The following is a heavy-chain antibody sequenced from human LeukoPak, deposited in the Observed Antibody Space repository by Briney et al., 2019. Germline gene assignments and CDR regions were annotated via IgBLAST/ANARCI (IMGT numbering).Heavy chain of an antibody. CDR2: ISSSSSYI. CDR3: AGGVTGYSSSWYWDVGFDY. Sequence: PGGSLRLSCAASGFTFSSYSMNWVRQAPGKGLEWVSSISSSSSYIYYADSVKGRFTISRDNAKNSLYLQMNSLRAGDTAVYYCAGGVTGYSSSWYWDVGFDYWGQGTLVTVSS. V-gene: IGHV3-21*01. D-gene: IGHD6-13*01. CDR1: GFTFSSYS. J-gene: IGHJ4*02.